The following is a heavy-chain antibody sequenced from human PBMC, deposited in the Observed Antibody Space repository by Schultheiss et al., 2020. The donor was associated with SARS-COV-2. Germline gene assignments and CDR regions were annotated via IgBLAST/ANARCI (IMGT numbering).Heavy chain of an antibody. J-gene: IGHJ4*02. CDR1: GFTFSSYG. Sequence: GGSLRLSCAASGFTFSSYGMHWVRQAPGKGLEWVAVISYDGSNKYYADSVKGRFTISRDNSKNTLYLQMNSLRAEDTAVYYCAKPLTRLDSSGPFDYWGQGTLVTVSS. D-gene: IGHD3-22*01. V-gene: IGHV3-30*18. CDR3: AKPLTRLDSSGPFDY. CDR2: ISYDGSNK.